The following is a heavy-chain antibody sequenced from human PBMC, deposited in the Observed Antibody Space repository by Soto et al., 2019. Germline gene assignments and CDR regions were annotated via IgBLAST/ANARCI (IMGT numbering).Heavy chain of an antibody. CDR3: ARDRFRKPPMWEDAEYFDY. D-gene: IGHD1-26*01. CDR2: ISAYNGNT. Sequence: ASVKVSCKASGYTFTSYGISWVRQAPGQGLEWMGWISAYNGNTNYAQKLQGRVTMTTDTSTSTAYMELRSLRSDDTAVYYCARDRFRKPPMWEDAEYFDYWGQGTLVTVSS. CDR1: GYTFTSYG. V-gene: IGHV1-18*01. J-gene: IGHJ4*02.